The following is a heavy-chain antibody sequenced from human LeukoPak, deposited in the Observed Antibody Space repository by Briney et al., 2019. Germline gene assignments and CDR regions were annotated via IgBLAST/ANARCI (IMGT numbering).Heavy chain of an antibody. CDR3: TRDIGDFVSDF. CDR2: IHYGGTT. D-gene: IGHD2-21*02. V-gene: IGHV4-38-2*02. J-gene: IGHJ4*02. CDR1: GRSISSGYY. Sequence: SETLSLTCTVSGRSISSGYYWAWIRQPPGKGLEWIGSIHYGGTTHYNPSLQSRVTISADTSKNQFALDLRSVTAADTAVYYCTRDIGDFVSDFWGRGTLVTVSS.